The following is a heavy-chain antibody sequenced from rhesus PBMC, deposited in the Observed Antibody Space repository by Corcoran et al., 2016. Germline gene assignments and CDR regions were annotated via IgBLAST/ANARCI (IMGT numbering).Heavy chain of an antibody. D-gene: IGHD3-9*01. J-gene: IGHJ3*01. Sequence: QVQLQESGPGLVKPSETLSLTCAVSGGSISSSNWWSWIRQPPGKGLEWIGYISGSSGSTYYNPSLKSRVTSSTDTSKNHFSLKLSSVTAADTAVYYCASEDDYGYYYTAAFDFWGQGLRVTVSS. CDR1: GGSISSSNW. CDR3: ASEDDYGYYYTAAFDF. CDR2: ISGSSGST. V-gene: IGHV4-65*01.